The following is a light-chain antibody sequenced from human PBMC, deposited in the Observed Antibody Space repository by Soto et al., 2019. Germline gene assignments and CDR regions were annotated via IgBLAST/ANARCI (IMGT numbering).Light chain of an antibody. J-gene: IGKJ4*01. V-gene: IGKV3-20*01. CDR1: HSGSGTY. Sequence: MGFTPSPGTLALPPGARATLSCRASHSGSGTYLAWYQQKPGQAPRLLISGASRRATGIPDRFSGSGSGTDFTLTISSLEPEDLAVYYSQQSGKSPLTFGGGTKVDIK. CDR2: GAS. CDR3: QQSGKSPLT.